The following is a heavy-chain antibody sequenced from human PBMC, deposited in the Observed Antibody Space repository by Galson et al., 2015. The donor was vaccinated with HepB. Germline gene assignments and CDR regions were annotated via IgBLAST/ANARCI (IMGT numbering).Heavy chain of an antibody. CDR3: ARVPTFSCYGVNWFDP. Sequence: SLRLPCAASGFTFSSHSMNWVRQAPGKGLAWVSSISSSSSYIYYADSVKGRFTISRDNAKNSLFLQMNSLRAEDTAVYYCARVPTFSCYGVNWFDPWGQGTLVTVSS. V-gene: IGHV3-21*01. D-gene: IGHD5-12*01. CDR1: GFTFSSHS. J-gene: IGHJ5*02. CDR2: ISSSSSYI.